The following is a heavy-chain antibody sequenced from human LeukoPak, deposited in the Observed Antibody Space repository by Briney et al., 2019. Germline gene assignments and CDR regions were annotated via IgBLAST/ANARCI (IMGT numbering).Heavy chain of an antibody. J-gene: IGHJ4*02. V-gene: IGHV3-23*01. CDR3: ANHEVVVPAAKNY. CDR2: ISGSGGST. Sequence: PGGSLRLSCAASGFTFSSYAMSWVRQAPGKGLEWVSAISGSGGSTYYADSVKGRFTISRDNSKNTLYLQMNSLRAEDTAVYYCANHEVVVPAAKNYWGQGTLVTVSS. CDR1: GFTFSSYA. D-gene: IGHD2-2*01.